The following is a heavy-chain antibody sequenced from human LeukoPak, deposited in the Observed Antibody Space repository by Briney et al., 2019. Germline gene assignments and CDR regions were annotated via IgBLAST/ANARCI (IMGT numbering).Heavy chain of an antibody. J-gene: IGHJ4*02. Sequence: GRSLRLSCAASGFTFSSYAMHWVRQAPGKGLEWVAVISYDGSNKYYADSVKGRFTISRDNSKNTLYPQMNSLRAEDTAAYYCARDGITYYYGSGSYPHYWGQGTLVTVSS. V-gene: IGHV3-30-3*01. CDR2: ISYDGSNK. CDR1: GFTFSSYA. CDR3: ARDGITYYYGSGSYPHY. D-gene: IGHD3-10*01.